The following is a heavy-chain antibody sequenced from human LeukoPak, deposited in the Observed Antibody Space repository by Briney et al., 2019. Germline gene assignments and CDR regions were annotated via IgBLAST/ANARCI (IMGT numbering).Heavy chain of an antibody. CDR3: VREGFYFFDF. Sequence: GGSLSLSCAASGFTFTNNFWSWVRQVPGKGLEWVANIKQDGSETTYADSVRGRFTIFRDNAKDSVYLQMNSLRAGDSATYYCVREGFYFFDFWGQGTLVTVSS. CDR2: IKQDGSET. CDR1: GFTFTNNF. J-gene: IGHJ4*01. V-gene: IGHV3-7*01.